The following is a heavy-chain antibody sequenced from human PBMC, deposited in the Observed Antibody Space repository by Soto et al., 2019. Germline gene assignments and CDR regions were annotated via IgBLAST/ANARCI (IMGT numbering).Heavy chain of an antibody. CDR2: VSAYNGER. Sequence: APVKVSCKASGHTFTNYGINWVRQAPGQGLEWLGWVSAYNGERRYAQRVQARVIMTTDTSTTTAYMELRSLRSDDTAVYYCSRGTSIPASGDYWGQGTPVTVSS. CDR3: SRGTSIPASGDY. V-gene: IGHV1-18*01. J-gene: IGHJ4*01. CDR1: GHTFTNYG. D-gene: IGHD6-6*01.